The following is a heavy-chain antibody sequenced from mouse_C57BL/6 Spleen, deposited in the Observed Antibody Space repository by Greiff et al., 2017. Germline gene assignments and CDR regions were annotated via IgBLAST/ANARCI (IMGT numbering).Heavy chain of an antibody. V-gene: IGHV1-64*01. Sequence: VQLQQPGAELVKPGASVKLSCKASGYTFTSYWMHWVKQRPGQGLEWIGMIHLNSGSTNYNEKFKSKATLTVDKSSSTAYMQLSSLTSEDSAVYYCAREGVTTVVVVDYWGQGTTLTVSS. D-gene: IGHD1-1*01. CDR3: AREGVTTVVVVDY. CDR2: IHLNSGST. J-gene: IGHJ2*01. CDR1: GYTFTSYW.